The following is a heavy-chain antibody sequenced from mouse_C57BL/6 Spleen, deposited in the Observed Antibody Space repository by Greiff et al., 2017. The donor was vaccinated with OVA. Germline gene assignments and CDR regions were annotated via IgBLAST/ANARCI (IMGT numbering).Heavy chain of an antibody. D-gene: IGHD1-1*01. CDR3: ARELLRPWFAY. CDR2: ISSGSSTI. Sequence: EVKLVESGGGLVKPGGSLKLSCAASGFTFSDYGMHWVRQAPEKGLEWVAYISSGSSTIYYADTVKGRFTISRDNAKNTLFLQINSLRSEDTAMYYCARELLRPWFAYWGQGTLVTVSA. J-gene: IGHJ3*01. CDR1: GFTFSDYG. V-gene: IGHV5-17*01.